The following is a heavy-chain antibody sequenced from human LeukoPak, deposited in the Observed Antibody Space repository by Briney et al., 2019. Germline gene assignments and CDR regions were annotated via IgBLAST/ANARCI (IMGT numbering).Heavy chain of an antibody. V-gene: IGHV3-9*03. CDR2: ISWNSNSV. D-gene: IGHD1-1*01. CDR1: GFTFDDFV. Sequence: GRSLRLSCAASGFTFDDFVMHWIRQAPGKGLEWVSSISWNSNSVGYADSVKGRFTISRDNAKNSLYPQMSSLRTEDMALYYCARETWNAFDIWGQGTMVTVSS. CDR3: ARETWNAFDI. J-gene: IGHJ3*02.